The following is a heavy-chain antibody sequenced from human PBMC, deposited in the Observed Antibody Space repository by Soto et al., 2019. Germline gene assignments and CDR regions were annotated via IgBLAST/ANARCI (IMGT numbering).Heavy chain of an antibody. D-gene: IGHD5-12*01. CDR3: ARGHGVATTMGWFDP. CDR1: GFTFSRYG. CDR2: IYYDGSNK. J-gene: IGHJ5*02. Sequence: QVQLVESGGGVVQPGRSLRLSCAASGFTFSRYGIHWVRQAPGKGLERVAVIYYDGSNKYYADSVKGRFTISRDNSKNPLYLQMTSLRADDTAVYYCARGHGVATTMGWFDPWGQGTLVTVSS. V-gene: IGHV3-33*01.